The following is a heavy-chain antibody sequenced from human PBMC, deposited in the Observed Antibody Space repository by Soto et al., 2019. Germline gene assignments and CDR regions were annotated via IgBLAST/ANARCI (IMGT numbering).Heavy chain of an antibody. V-gene: IGHV1-2*02. D-gene: IGHD3-10*02. CDR1: GYTFTGCY. J-gene: IGHJ5*02. Sequence: ASVKVSCEASGYTFTGCYIHWVRQAPGQGLEWMGWINPNSGGTNYAQKFQGRVTMTRDTSISTAYMELSRLRSDDTAVYYCARDNLFRLNWFDPWGQGTLVTVSS. CDR3: ARDNLFRLNWFDP. CDR2: INPNSGGT.